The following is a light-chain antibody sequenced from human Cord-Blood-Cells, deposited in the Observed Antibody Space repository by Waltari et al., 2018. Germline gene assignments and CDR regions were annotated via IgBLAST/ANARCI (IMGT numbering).Light chain of an antibody. CDR1: SAHRSYP. J-gene: IGLJ3*02. V-gene: IGLV4-69*01. Sequence: QLVLTQSPSASASLGASVKLTCTLSSAHRSYPLARPQQQPEKGPRYLMKLNSDGSHSKGDGIPDRFSGSSSGAERYLTISSLQSEDEADYYCQTWGTGIRVFGGGTKLTVL. CDR3: QTWGTGIRV. CDR2: LNSDGSH.